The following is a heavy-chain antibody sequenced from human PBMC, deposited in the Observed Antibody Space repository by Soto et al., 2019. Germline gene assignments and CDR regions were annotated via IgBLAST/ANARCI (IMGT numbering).Heavy chain of an antibody. CDR3: ARDRGFRGYYYGMDV. Sequence: KTRGASVRVSCKASGHTFSSYAISWVRQAPGQGLEWMGGIILIFGTANYAQKFQGRVTITADESTSTAYMELSSLRSEDTAVYYCARDRGFRGYYYGMDVWGQGTTVTVSS. V-gene: IGHV1-69*13. CDR2: IILIFGTA. CDR1: GHTFSSYA. J-gene: IGHJ6*02.